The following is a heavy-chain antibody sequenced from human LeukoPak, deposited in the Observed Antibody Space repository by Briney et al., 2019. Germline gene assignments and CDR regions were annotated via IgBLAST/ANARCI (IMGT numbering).Heavy chain of an antibody. CDR2: ISAYNGNT. CDR3: ARVYGGNFGVWWFDP. D-gene: IGHD4/OR15-4a*01. J-gene: IGHJ5*02. Sequence: ASVKVSCKASGYTFTSYGISWVRQAPGQGLEWMGWISAYNGNTNYAQKLQGRVTMTTDTSASTAYMELRSLRSDDTAVYYCARVYGGNFGVWWFDPWGQGTLVTVSS. V-gene: IGHV1-18*01. CDR1: GYTFTSYG.